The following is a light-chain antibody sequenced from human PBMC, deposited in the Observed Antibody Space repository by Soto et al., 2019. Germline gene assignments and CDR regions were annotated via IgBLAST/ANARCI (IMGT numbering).Light chain of an antibody. J-gene: IGKJ4*01. V-gene: IGKV1-33*01. CDR3: QQYNSMLS. CDR2: DAS. Sequence: DIQMTQSPSSLSASVGDRVTIACQSSHDVSRNLNWFQQKPGEAPKLLIYDASNLERGVPSRFSGSGSGTDFTLTISSLHPEDVATDYCQQYNSMLSFGGVTE. CDR1: HDVSRN.